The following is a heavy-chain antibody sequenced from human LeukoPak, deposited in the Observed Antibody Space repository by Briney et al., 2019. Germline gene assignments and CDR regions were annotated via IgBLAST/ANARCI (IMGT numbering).Heavy chain of an antibody. V-gene: IGHV3-53*01. D-gene: IGHD1-26*01. CDR3: AKDRTVGASYWYFDL. Sequence: GGSLRLSCAASGFTVSSNYMSWVRQAPGKGLEWVSVIYSGGSTYYADSVKGRFTISRDSSKNTLFLHMNTLRAEDTAIYYCAKDRTVGASYWYFDLWGRGTLVTVSS. J-gene: IGHJ2*01. CDR2: IYSGGST. CDR1: GFTVSSNY.